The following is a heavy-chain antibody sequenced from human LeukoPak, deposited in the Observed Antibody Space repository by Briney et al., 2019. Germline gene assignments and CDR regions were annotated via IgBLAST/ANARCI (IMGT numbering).Heavy chain of an antibody. CDR2: INPNNGGT. V-gene: IGHV1-2*02. CDR1: GYTFTGYY. D-gene: IGHD1-14*01. Sequence: GASVKVSCKASGYTFTGYYIHWVRQAPGQGLEWMGWINPNNGGTNYAQKFQGRVTMTRDTSISTAYMELNRLTSDDTAVYYCARDHDPGLSYYYYGMDVWGQGTTVTVSS. J-gene: IGHJ6*02. CDR3: ARDHDPGLSYYYYGMDV.